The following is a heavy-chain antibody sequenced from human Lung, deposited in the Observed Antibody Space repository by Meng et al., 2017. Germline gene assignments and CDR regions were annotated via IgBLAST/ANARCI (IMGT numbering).Heavy chain of an antibody. D-gene: IGHD6-13*01. J-gene: IGHJ4*02. CDR1: GFSFTDAW. CDR3: ATGAAAADH. CDR2: IKSNSDGGTT. V-gene: IGHV3-15*01. Sequence: EVQLGGFGGGLGKPGGSLSLSCVASGFSFTDAWMSWVRQAPGKGLEWVGRIKSNSDGGTTDYAAPVKGRFTISRDDSKNTLYLQMNSLITEDTAVYFCATGAAAADHWGQGTLVTVSS.